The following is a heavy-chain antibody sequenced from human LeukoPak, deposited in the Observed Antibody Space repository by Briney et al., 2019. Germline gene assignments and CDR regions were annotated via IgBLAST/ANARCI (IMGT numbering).Heavy chain of an antibody. CDR2: ISYDGSNK. Sequence: AGRSLRLSCAASGFTFSSYAMHWVRQAPGKGLEWVAVISYDGSNKYYADSVKGRFTISRDNAKNSLYLQMNSLRAEDTAVYYCARWPEKGGVHSDYWGQGTLVTVSS. D-gene: IGHD2-8*02. J-gene: IGHJ4*02. V-gene: IGHV3-30-3*01. CDR3: ARWPEKGGVHSDY. CDR1: GFTFSSYA.